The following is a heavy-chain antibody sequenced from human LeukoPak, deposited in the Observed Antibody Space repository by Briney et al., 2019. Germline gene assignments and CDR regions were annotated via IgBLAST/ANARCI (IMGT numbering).Heavy chain of an antibody. CDR2: ISSNGCST. CDR1: GFTFSSYS. CDR3: ARDRASRFDY. Sequence: GGSLRLSCAASGFTFSSYSMHWVRQAPGKGLEYVSAISSNGCSTYYANSVKGRFTISRDNSKNTLYLQMGSLRAEDMAVYYCARDRASRFDYWGQGTLVTVSS. D-gene: IGHD2-2*01. J-gene: IGHJ4*02. V-gene: IGHV3-64*01.